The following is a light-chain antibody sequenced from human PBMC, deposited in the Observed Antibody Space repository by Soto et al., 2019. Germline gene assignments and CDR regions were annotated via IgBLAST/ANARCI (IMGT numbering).Light chain of an antibody. Sequence: EIVLTQSPATLSLSPGEIATLSFSASQSVSSYLAWYQQKPGQAPRLLTCGASTRATGVPARFSGGGSGTEFTLTITSLQSEDFAVYWCQQYNNWPLTFGPGTRLEIK. CDR2: GAS. CDR1: QSVSSY. CDR3: QQYNNWPLT. V-gene: IGKV3D-15*01. J-gene: IGKJ5*01.